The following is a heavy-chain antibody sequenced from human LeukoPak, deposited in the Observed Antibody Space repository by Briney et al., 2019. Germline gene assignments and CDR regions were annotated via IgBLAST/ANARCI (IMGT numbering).Heavy chain of an antibody. D-gene: IGHD4-17*01. J-gene: IGHJ4*02. CDR2: ISSSSYI. CDR1: GFTFSSYS. Sequence: GGSLRLSYAASGFTFSSYSMNWVRQAPGKGLEWVSSISSSSYIYYADSVKGRFTISRDNAKNSLYLQMNSLRAEDTAVYYCARDDYGDYSHDYWGQGTLVTVSS. CDR3: ARDDYGDYSHDY. V-gene: IGHV3-21*01.